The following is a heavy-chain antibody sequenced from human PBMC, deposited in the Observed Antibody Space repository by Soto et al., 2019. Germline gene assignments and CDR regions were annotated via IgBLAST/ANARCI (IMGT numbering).Heavy chain of an antibody. D-gene: IGHD1-26*01. CDR1: GFTFDTYV. Sequence: GGSLRLSCAASGFTFDTYVMHWVRQAPGRGLEWVALIWYDGSNKYYADSVKGRFTISRDNSKNTLYLQMNSLRAEDTAVYYCARWARDFDYWGQGTLVTVSS. CDR2: IWYDGSNK. CDR3: ARWARDFDY. V-gene: IGHV3-33*01. J-gene: IGHJ4*02.